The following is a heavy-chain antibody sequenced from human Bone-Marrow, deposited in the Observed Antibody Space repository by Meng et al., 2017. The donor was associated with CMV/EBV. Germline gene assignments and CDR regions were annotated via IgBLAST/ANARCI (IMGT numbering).Heavy chain of an antibody. Sequence: SETLSLTCTVSGGSISSYYWSWIRQPPGKGLERIGYIYYSGSTNYNPSLKSRVTISVDTSKNQFSLKLSSVTAADTAVYYCARARSLVLPPYYFDYWGQGTLVTVSS. CDR3: ARARSLVLPPYYFDY. CDR2: IYYSGST. D-gene: IGHD6-13*01. J-gene: IGHJ4*02. V-gene: IGHV4-59*01. CDR1: GGSISSYY.